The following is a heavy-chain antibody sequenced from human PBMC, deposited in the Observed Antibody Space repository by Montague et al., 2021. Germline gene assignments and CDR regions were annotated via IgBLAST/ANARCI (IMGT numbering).Heavy chain of an antibody. J-gene: IGHJ5*02. Sequence: SETLSLTCTVSGASINSSPYYWGWIRQPPGKGLEWIGSIYYSANTYYNPSLKSRLSISADTTKNQFSLRLKSVTAADTAVYHCARVDCDGDCYTFDPWGQGTLVTVSS. CDR2: IYYSANT. CDR3: ARVDCDGDCYTFDP. CDR1: GASINSSPYY. V-gene: IGHV4-39*01. D-gene: IGHD2-21*02.